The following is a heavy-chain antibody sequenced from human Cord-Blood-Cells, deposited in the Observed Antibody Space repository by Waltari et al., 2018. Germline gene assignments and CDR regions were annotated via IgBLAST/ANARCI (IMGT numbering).Heavy chain of an antibody. J-gene: IGHJ4*02. CDR1: GGTFSSYA. CDR2: IIPIFGTA. V-gene: IGHV1-69*01. Sequence: QVQLVQSGAEVKKPGSSVKVSCKASGGTFSSYAISLVRQAPGQGLEWMGGIIPIFGTANYAQKFQGRVTITADESTSTAYMELSSLRSEDTAVYYCARDLGGCSSTSCYLYGDYDYWGQGTLVTVSS. CDR3: ARDLGGCSSTSCYLYGDYDY. D-gene: IGHD2-2*01.